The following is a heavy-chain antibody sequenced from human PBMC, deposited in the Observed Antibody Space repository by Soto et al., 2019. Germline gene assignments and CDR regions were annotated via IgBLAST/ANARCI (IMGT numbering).Heavy chain of an antibody. CDR3: ARYSSNWFQTEGMDV. D-gene: IGHD6-13*01. CDR2: IYTTGST. J-gene: IGHJ6*02. V-gene: IGHV4-4*07. CDR1: GGSISTYF. Sequence: SETLSLTCTVSGGSISTYFWSWIRQPAGGGLEWIGRIYTTGSTNYNPSLKSRVTMSLDTSRNQFSLKLTSVTAADTAVYYCARYSSNWFQTEGMDVWGQGTTVTVSS.